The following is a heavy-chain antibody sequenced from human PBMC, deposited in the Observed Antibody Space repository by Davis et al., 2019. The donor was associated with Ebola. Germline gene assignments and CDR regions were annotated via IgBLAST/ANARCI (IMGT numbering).Heavy chain of an antibody. CDR3: ARERFYYDSSGQYFGVGDNMEA. J-gene: IGHJ6*02. CDR1: GLSFNNYE. CDR2: ISASGYTI. V-gene: IGHV3-48*03. Sequence: GGSLRLSCEVSGLSFNNYEMNWVRQAPGRGPEWVSYISASGYTIYYADSVRGRFTISRDNTKNSLFLQMNRLRAEDTAVYFCARERFYYDSSGQYFGVGDNMEAWGQGTTVTVSS. D-gene: IGHD3-22*01.